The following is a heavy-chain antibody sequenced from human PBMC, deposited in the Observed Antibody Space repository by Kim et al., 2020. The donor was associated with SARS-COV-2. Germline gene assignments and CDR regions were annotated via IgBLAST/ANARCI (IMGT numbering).Heavy chain of an antibody. CDR1: GGTFSSYS. CDR3: ARGDPANGSGSNYGMDV. CDR2: IIPIFRTA. Sequence: SVKVSCKASGGTFSSYSISWVRQAPGQGLEWMGGIIPIFRTANYAQRFQGRVTITAVESTSTAYMELSSLRSEDTAVYYCARGDPANGSGSNYGMDVWGQGTTVTVSS. V-gene: IGHV1-69*13. J-gene: IGHJ6*02. D-gene: IGHD3-10*01.